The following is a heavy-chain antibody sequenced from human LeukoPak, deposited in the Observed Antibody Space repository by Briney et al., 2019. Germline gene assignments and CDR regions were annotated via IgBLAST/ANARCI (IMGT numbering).Heavy chain of an antibody. J-gene: IGHJ4*02. Sequence: HGESLQISCQGSRYSLTSYWIGWVRQVPGKGLEWMGIIYPGDSDTRYSPSFQGQVTISADKSISTAYLQWSSLKASDTAMYYCARRNNYYFDYWGQGTLVTVSS. CDR2: IYPGDSDT. CDR3: ARRNNYYFDY. D-gene: IGHD1-20*01. V-gene: IGHV5-51*01. CDR1: RYSLTSYW.